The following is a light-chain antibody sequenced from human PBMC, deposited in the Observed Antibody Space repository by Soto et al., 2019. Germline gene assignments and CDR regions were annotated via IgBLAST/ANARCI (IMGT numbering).Light chain of an antibody. CDR2: DAS. V-gene: IGKV1-5*01. CDR3: QQYDSYPWT. Sequence: DIQMTQSPATLSKSPGDRVTITCRASQSISSRLAWYQQKQAKAPKLLIYDASRVESGIPSRFCSSGSGTDFTLTICSLQSDDFAAYYCQQYDSYPWTCGQGTNVDIK. CDR1: QSISSR. J-gene: IGKJ1*01.